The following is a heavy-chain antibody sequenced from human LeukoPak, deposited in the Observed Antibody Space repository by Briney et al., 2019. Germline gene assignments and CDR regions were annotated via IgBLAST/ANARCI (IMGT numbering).Heavy chain of an antibody. CDR2: IYYSGST. D-gene: IGHD6-19*01. CDR3: ARENYIAVAPGGFDY. J-gene: IGHJ4*02. V-gene: IGHV4-39*07. CDR1: GGSISSSSYY. Sequence: PSETLSLTCTVSGGSISSSSYYWGWIRQPPGKGLEWIGSIYYSGSTYYNPSLKSRVTISVDTSKNQFSLKLSSVTAADTAVYYCARENYIAVAPGGFDYWGQGTLVTVSS.